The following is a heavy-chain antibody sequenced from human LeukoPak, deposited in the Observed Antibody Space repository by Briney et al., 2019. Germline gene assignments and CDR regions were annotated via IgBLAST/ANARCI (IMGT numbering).Heavy chain of an antibody. J-gene: IGHJ3*02. Sequence: GGSLRLSCAASGFTFSSYAMSWVRQAPGKGLEWVSAISGSGGSTYYADSVKGQFTISKDNSKNTLYLQMNSLRAEDTAVYYCAKDLLASDAFDIWGQGTMVTVSS. CDR1: GFTFSSYA. CDR2: ISGSGGST. V-gene: IGHV3-23*01. CDR3: AKDLLASDAFDI.